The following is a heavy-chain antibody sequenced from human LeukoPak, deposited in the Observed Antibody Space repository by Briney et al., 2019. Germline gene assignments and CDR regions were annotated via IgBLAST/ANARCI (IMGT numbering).Heavy chain of an antibody. CDR1: GFTFSSYG. CDR3: AKSGAQYCTGGSCYFDY. V-gene: IGHV3-30*18. CDR2: ISYEGSTK. D-gene: IGHD2-15*01. Sequence: GGSLRLSCVASGFTFSSYGMHWGRQAPGKGLEWVAIISYEGSTKYYADSVKGRFTISRDNSKNTLYLQMNSLSAEDTAIYYCAKSGAQYCTGGSCYFDYWGQGTLVTVSS. J-gene: IGHJ4*02.